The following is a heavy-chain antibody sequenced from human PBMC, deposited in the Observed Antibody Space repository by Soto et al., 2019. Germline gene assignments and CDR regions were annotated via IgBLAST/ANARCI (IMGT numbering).Heavy chain of an antibody. J-gene: IGHJ6*02. CDR1: GFTFSSYA. D-gene: IGHD2-21*01. V-gene: IGHV3-23*01. CDR2: ISGSGGST. CDR3: AKGGFPYYYYGMDV. Sequence: GESLKISCAASGFTFSSYAMSWVRQAPGKGLEWVSAISGSGGSTYYADSVKGRFTISRDNSKNTLYLQMNSLRAEDTAVYYCAKGGFPYYYYGMDVWGQGTTVTVSS.